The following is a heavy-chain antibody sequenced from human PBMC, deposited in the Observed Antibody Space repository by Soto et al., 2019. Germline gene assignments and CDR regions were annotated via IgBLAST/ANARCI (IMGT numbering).Heavy chain of an antibody. J-gene: IGHJ6*02. CDR1: GFTFSVYA. D-gene: IGHD2-21*02. V-gene: IGHV3-23*01. Sequence: GGSLRLSCSATGFTFSVYAMTWVRQAPGKGLEWGSAVTANGGSTYSADSVKGRFTISRDNSKNTLFLQMNSLRAEDTAVYYCASLRVGDWANYYYYYGMDVWGQGTTVTVSS. CDR3: ASLRVGDWANYYYYYGMDV. CDR2: VTANGGST.